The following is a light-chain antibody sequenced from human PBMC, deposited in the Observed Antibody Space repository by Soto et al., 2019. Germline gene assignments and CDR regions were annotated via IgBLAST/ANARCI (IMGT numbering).Light chain of an antibody. CDR1: SSDVGTYNY. CDR3: SSYTSSSTLV. CDR2: EVS. V-gene: IGLV2-14*01. J-gene: IGLJ2*01. Sequence: QSALTQPASLSGSPGQSITISCTGTSSDVGTYNYVSWYQQHPGKAPKLMICEVSNRPSGVSNRFSGSKSGNTASLTISGLQAEDEADYYCSSYTSSSTLVFGGGTKLTVL.